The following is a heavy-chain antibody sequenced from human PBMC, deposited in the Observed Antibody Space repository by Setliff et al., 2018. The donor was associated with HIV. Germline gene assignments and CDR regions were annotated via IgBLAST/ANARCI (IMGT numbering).Heavy chain of an antibody. CDR2: TYYSGST. J-gene: IGHJ5*02. V-gene: IGHV4-30-4*08. D-gene: IGHD3-9*01. Sequence: SETLSLTCTVSGGSISSIDYYWSWIRQPPGKGLEWIGYTYYSGSTYYNPSLKSRVTISVDTSKNQFSLKLSSVTAADTAVYYCARTYDILTGFGFDPWGQGTLVTVSS. CDR1: GGSISSIDYY. CDR3: ARTYDILTGFGFDP.